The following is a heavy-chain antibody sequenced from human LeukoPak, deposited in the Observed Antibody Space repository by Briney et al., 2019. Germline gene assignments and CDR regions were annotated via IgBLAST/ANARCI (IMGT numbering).Heavy chain of an antibody. CDR1: GFTFSSHA. CDR3: AKDDGGSRPNAFEI. J-gene: IGHJ3*02. V-gene: IGHV3-23*01. Sequence: GGSLRLSCAASGFTFSSHAMSWVRQAPGKGLECVSTISYCGGSTYYADSVKGRFAISRDSSKNTLYLQMNGMRGEDTAVYYCAKDDGGSRPNAFEIWGQGTLVSVSS. CDR2: ISYCGGST. D-gene: IGHD3-10*01.